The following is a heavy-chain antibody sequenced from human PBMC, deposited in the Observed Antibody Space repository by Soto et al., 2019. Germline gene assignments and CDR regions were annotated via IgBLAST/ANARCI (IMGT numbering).Heavy chain of an antibody. CDR3: ARDRLRGYDSSGFYS. J-gene: IGHJ4*02. Sequence: ASVKVACKASGYSFSFYGINWGRQAPGQGLEWMGWINTKTGHRNYAQKFEDRLTMTTATSTNTVYMELKRLRSDDTAVYYCARDRLRGYDSSGFYSWGQGTPVTVSS. CDR2: INTKTGHR. D-gene: IGHD3-22*01. CDR1: GYSFSFYG. V-gene: IGHV1-18*01.